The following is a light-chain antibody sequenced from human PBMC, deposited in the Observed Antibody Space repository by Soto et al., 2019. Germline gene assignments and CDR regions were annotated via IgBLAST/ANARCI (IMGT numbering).Light chain of an antibody. CDR3: QQRDNWQIT. CDR1: QSISSY. J-gene: IGKJ5*01. Sequence: EVVLTQSPATLSLSPGERATLSCRASQSISSYLTWYQQKPGQAPRLLIFDASKRATGIPARFSGSGSGTDFTLTISRLEPEDFAVYYCQQRDNWQITFGQGTRLESK. CDR2: DAS. V-gene: IGKV3D-11*02.